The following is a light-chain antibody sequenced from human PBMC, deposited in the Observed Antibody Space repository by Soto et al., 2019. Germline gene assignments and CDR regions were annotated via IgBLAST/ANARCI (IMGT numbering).Light chain of an antibody. CDR3: QQYHNWPIT. V-gene: IGKV3-15*01. CDR1: QSVSSN. J-gene: IGKJ5*01. Sequence: EIVLKQSPGTLSLSPGERATLSCRASQSVSSNLAWHQQKPGQAPRILMYDASTRATGISARFSGSGSGTEFTLTISSLQSEDFAVYYCQQYHNWPITFGQGTRLEI. CDR2: DAS.